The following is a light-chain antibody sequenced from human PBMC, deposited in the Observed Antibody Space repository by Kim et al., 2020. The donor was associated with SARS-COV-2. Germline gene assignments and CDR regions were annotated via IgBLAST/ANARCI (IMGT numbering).Light chain of an antibody. Sequence: SASVGDRVTSTCQASQDISTYVSWYQQKPGRAPKLLIYDAANLETGVPSRLRGRGSGKDFTFTISGLQPEDIGTYYCQQYGDLPYTFGQGTKLEI. V-gene: IGKV1-33*01. CDR3: QQYGDLPYT. J-gene: IGKJ2*01. CDR1: QDISTY. CDR2: DAA.